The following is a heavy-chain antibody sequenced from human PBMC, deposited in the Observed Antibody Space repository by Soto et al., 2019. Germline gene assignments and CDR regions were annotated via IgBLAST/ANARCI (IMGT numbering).Heavy chain of an antibody. J-gene: IGHJ6*02. V-gene: IGHV1-18*01. CDR1: GYTFTNYG. Sequence: ASVKVSCKASGYTFTNYGISWVRQAPGQGLEWMGGISGNNGNTNYAQKFQGRVTITADASTSTAYMELSSLRSEDTAVYYCASSGYCSGGSCSYPQYYYYGMDVWGQGTTVTV. D-gene: IGHD2-15*01. CDR2: ISGNNGNT. CDR3: ASSGYCSGGSCSYPQYYYYGMDV.